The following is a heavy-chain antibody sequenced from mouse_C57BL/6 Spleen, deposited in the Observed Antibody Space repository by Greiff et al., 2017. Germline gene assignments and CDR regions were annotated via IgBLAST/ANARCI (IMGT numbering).Heavy chain of an antibody. CDR2: FHPYNDDT. V-gene: IGHV1-47*01. J-gene: IGHJ3*01. CDR1: GYTFTTYP. Sequence: QVQLKESGAELVKPGASVKMSCKASGYTFTTYPIEWMKQNHGKSLEWIGNFHPYNDDTKYNEKFKGKATLTVEKSSSTVYLELSRLTSDDSAVYYCARTYYGNYGWFAYWGQGTLVTVSA. CDR3: ARTYYGNYGWFAY. D-gene: IGHD2-10*01.